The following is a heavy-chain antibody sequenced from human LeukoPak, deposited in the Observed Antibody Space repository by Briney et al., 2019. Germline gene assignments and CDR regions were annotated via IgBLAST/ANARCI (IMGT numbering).Heavy chain of an antibody. CDR3: ARGGAYGDVDAFDI. V-gene: IGHV4-59*01. Sequence: SETLSLTCTVSGGSIGSYYWSWIRQPPGKGLEWIGYIYYSGSTKYNPSLKSRVTISVDTSKNQFSLKLSSVTAADTAVYYCARGGAYGDVDAFDIWGQGTQVTVSS. CDR1: GGSIGSYY. D-gene: IGHD4-17*01. CDR2: IYYSGST. J-gene: IGHJ3*02.